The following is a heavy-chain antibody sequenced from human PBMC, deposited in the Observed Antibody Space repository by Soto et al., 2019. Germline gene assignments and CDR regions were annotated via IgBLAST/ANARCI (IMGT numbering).Heavy chain of an antibody. CDR3: ARRWGEGRVDY. V-gene: IGHV4-4*02. J-gene: IGHJ4*02. CDR2: IYHSGNT. CDR1: GGSISSSNW. D-gene: IGHD3-10*01. Sequence: QVQLQESGPGLVKPSGTLSLTCAVSGGSISSSNWWSWVRHPPGKGLDWIGEIYHSGNTNYNPSLKIPVTMAVDKSRNQFSLKLSSVTAADTAVYYCARRWGEGRVDYWGQGTLVTVSS.